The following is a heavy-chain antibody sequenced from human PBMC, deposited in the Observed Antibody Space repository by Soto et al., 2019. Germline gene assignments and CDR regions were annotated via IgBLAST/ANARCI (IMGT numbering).Heavy chain of an antibody. D-gene: IGHD6-19*01. CDR2: ISYDGSNK. CDR3: ARSVYSSGWYFDY. CDR1: GFTFSSYA. J-gene: IGHJ4*02. Sequence: SLRLSCAASGFTFSSYAMHWVRQAPGKGLEWVAVISYDGSNKDYGDSVKGRFTISRDNSKNTLYLQVNSLRTGDTAVYYCARSVYSSGWYFDYWGQGTLVTVSS. V-gene: IGHV3-30-3*01.